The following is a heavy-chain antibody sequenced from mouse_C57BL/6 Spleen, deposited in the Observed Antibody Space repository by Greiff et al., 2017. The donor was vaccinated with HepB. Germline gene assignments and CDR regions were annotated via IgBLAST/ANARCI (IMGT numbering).Heavy chain of an antibody. J-gene: IGHJ1*03. CDR1: GYTFTGYW. D-gene: IGHD1-1*01. CDR3: ASGSRITTVVAYWYFDV. V-gene: IGHV1-9*01. CDR2: ILPGSGST. Sequence: QVQLKQSGAELMKPGASVKLSCKATGYTFTGYWIEWVKQRPGHGLEWIGEILPGSGSTNYNEKFKGKATFTADTSSNTAYMQLSSLTTEDSAIYYCASGSRITTVVAYWYFDVWGTGTTVTVSS.